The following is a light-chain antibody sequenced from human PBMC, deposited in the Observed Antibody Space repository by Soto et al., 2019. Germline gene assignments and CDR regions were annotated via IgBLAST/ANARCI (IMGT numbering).Light chain of an antibody. Sequence: QSVLTQPPSVSGAPGQTVTISCAGSSSNIGAGYDVHWYQQVTGTAPKLLIYVNNNRPSGVPDRFSGSKSGTSASLVITGLQAEDEADYYCQSYDSSLSASVFGGGTQLTVL. CDR1: SSNIGAGYD. CDR3: QSYDSSLSASV. J-gene: IGLJ3*02. CDR2: VNN. V-gene: IGLV1-40*01.